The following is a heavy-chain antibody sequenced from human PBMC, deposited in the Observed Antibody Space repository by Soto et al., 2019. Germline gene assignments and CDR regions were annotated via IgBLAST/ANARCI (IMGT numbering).Heavy chain of an antibody. CDR2: ISYDGSNK. CDR3: ARDKRDLRFLEWSYYFDY. V-gene: IGHV3-30-3*01. Sequence: QVQRVESGGGVVQPGRSLRLSCAPSGFTFSSCAMHWVRQAPGKGLEWVALISYDGSNKYYADSVKGRFTISRDNSKNTLYLQMNSLRAEDTAVYYCARDKRDLRFLEWSYYFDYWGQGTLVTVAS. D-gene: IGHD3-3*01. CDR1: GFTFSSCA. J-gene: IGHJ4*02.